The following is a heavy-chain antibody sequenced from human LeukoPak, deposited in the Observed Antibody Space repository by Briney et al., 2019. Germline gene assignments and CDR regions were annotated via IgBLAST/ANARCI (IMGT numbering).Heavy chain of an antibody. Sequence: PGGSLRLSCAASGFTFDDYAMHWVRQAPGKGLEWVSGISWNSGSIGYADSVKGRFTISRDNAKNSLYLQMNSLRPEDTALYYCAKDRVAAAPYDAFDIWGQGTMVTVSS. D-gene: IGHD6-13*01. CDR2: ISWNSGSI. CDR3: AKDRVAAAPYDAFDI. J-gene: IGHJ3*02. V-gene: IGHV3-9*01. CDR1: GFTFDDYA.